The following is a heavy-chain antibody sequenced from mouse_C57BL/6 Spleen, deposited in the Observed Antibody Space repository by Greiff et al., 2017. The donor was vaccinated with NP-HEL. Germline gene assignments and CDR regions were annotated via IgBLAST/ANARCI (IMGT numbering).Heavy chain of an antibody. J-gene: IGHJ4*01. CDR1: GYTFTSYW. CDR3: ARSDGYYRYAMDY. V-gene: IGHV1-69*01. D-gene: IGHD2-3*01. Sequence: QVQLQQPGAELVMPGASVKLSCKASGYTFTSYWMHWVKQRPGQGLEWIGEIDPSDSYTNYNQKFKGKSTLTVDKSSSTAYMQLSSLTSEDSAVYYCARSDGYYRYAMDYWGQGTSVTVSS. CDR2: IDPSDSYT.